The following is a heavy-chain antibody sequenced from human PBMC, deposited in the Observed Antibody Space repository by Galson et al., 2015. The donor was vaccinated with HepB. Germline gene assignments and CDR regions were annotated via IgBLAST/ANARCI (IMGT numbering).Heavy chain of an antibody. CDR1: GFTFSSYG. D-gene: IGHD5-12*01. CDR3: AKDRRSGYDYIVDF. V-gene: IGHV3-30*18. Sequence: SLRLSCAASGFTFSSYGMHWVRQAPGKGLEWVAVILSDGSNKYYADSVKGRFTISRDNSKNTLYLQMNSLRTEDTAVYYCAKDRRSGYDYIVDFWGQGTRVTVSS. J-gene: IGHJ4*02. CDR2: ILSDGSNK.